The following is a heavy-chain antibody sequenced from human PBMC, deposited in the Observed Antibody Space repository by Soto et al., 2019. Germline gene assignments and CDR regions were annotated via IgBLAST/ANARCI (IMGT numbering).Heavy chain of an antibody. D-gene: IGHD6-13*01. CDR2: IYYSGST. Sequence: SETLSLTCTVSGGSISSYYWSWIRQPPGKGLEWIGYIYYSGSTNYNPSLKSRVTISVDTSKNQLSLKLSSVTAADTAVYYCARDVSFSSSWDQESGRLNWFDPWDQGPLVAVST. CDR3: ARDVSFSSSWDQESGRLNWFDP. CDR1: GGSISSYY. J-gene: IGHJ5*02. V-gene: IGHV4-59*01.